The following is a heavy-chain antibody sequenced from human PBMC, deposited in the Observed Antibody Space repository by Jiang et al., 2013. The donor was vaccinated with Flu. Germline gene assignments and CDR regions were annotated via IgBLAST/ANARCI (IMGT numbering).Heavy chain of an antibody. CDR3: AKERSGSDSGSYADY. D-gene: IGHD6-19*01. Sequence: VQLLESGGGLVQPGGSLRLSCAASGFTFSSYAMSWVRQAPGKGLEWVSSVSGSSDSTYYVDSVKGRFTISRDNSKNTLYVQMNSLRVEDTAVYYCAKERSGSDSGSYADYWGQGTLVIVSS. V-gene: IGHV3-23*01. J-gene: IGHJ4*02. CDR1: GFTFSSYA. CDR2: VSGSSDST.